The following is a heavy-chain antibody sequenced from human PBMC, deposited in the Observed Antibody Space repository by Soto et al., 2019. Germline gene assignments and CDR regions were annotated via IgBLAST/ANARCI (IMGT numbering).Heavy chain of an antibody. D-gene: IGHD3-3*01. CDR2: IRSRAYGGTT. Sequence: PGGSLRLSCTASGFTFGDYAMSWVRQAPGKGLEWVGFIRSRAYGGTTEYAASVKGRFTISRDDSKSIAYLQMNSLKTEDTAVYYCTRDPYYECWRGFIYYYYGRDGWGKGTTVTVPS. J-gene: IGHJ6*04. CDR1: GFTFGDYA. V-gene: IGHV3-49*04. CDR3: TRDPYYECWRGFIYYYYGRDG.